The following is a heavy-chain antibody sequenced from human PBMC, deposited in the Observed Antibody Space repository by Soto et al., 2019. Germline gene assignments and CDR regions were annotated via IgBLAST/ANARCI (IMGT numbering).Heavy chain of an antibody. V-gene: IGHV3-7*01. CDR3: ARDGIADITIFGVVSPGWAFDI. CDR2: IKQDGSEK. D-gene: IGHD3-3*01. CDR1: GFTFSSYW. J-gene: IGHJ3*02. Sequence: GGSPRLSCAASGFTFSSYWMSWVRQAPGKGLEWVANIKQDGSEKYYVDSVKGRFTISRDNAKNSLYLQMNSLRAEDTAVYYCARDGIADITIFGVVSPGWAFDIWGQGTMVTVSS.